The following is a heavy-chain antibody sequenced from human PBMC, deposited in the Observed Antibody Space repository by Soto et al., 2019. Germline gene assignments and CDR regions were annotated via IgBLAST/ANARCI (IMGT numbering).Heavy chain of an antibody. V-gene: IGHV3-33*01. Sequence: GGSLRLSCAASGFTFSSYGMHWIRQAPGKGLEWVAVIWYDGSNKYYADSVKGRFTISRDNSKNTLYLQMNSLRAEDTAVYYCARDYIGAAAGSPPDYWGQGTLVTVSS. CDR1: GFTFSSYG. CDR2: IWYDGSNK. J-gene: IGHJ4*02. CDR3: ARDYIGAAAGSPPDY. D-gene: IGHD6-13*01.